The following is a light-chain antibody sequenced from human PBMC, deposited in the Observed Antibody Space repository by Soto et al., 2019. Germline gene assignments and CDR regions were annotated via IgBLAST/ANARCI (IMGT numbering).Light chain of an antibody. CDR3: QQYNTWPPLT. V-gene: IGKV3-15*01. J-gene: IGKJ5*01. Sequence: EIVMTQSPATLSVSPGERATLSCRASQSVSSNLAWYQQKPGQAPRLLIYETSTRATGISARFRGSGSGTEFTLTISSLQSEDFAIYFCQQYNTWPPLTFGQGTRLEIK. CDR1: QSVSSN. CDR2: ETS.